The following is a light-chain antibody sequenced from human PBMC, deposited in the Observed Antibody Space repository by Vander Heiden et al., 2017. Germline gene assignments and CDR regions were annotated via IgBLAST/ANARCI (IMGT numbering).Light chain of an antibody. CDR1: ELPKQY. V-gene: IGLV3-25*03. CDR3: QSADSSGIYEV. J-gene: IGLJ2*01. Sequence: SSELAQPHPESVSPGQTARSTCSENELPKQYPYYSQQKPGPAPVLVIYKDSERPSGSPARFSGSSSGRTVTLTISRVQEEDEAAYYCQSADSSGIYEVFGGGTKLTVL. CDR2: KDS.